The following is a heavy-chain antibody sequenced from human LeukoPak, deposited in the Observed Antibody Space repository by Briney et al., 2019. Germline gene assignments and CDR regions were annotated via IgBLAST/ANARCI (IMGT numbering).Heavy chain of an antibody. Sequence: PGGSLRLSCAASGFTFSSYSMNWVRQAPGKGLEWVSSISSSSSYIYYADSVKGRFTISRDNAKNSLYLQMNSLRAEDTAVYYCARDSYYGSGSYSFDYWGQGTLATVSS. CDR3: ARDSYYGSGSYSFDY. CDR2: ISSSSSYI. J-gene: IGHJ4*02. V-gene: IGHV3-21*01. D-gene: IGHD3-10*01. CDR1: GFTFSSYS.